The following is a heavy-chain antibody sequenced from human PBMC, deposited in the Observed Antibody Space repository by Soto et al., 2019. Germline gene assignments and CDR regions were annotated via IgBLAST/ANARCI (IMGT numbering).Heavy chain of an antibody. V-gene: IGHV6-1*01. CDR3: ARESVVPAAIHPSRYYCYCMDV. Sequence: SQTLSLTCAISGDSVSSNSAAWNWIRQSPSRGLEWLGRTYYRSKWYNDYAVSVKSRITINPDTSKNQFSLQLNSGTPDATAVYYCARESVVPAAIHPSRYYCYCMDVWGQGTTVTVSS. CDR2: TYYRSKWYN. D-gene: IGHD2-2*02. CDR1: GDSVSSNSAA. J-gene: IGHJ6*02.